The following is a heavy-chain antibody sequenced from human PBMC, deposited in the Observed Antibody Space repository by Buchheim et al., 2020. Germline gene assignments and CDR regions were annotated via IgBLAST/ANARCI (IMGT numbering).Heavy chain of an antibody. CDR3: AGHYSETYYRFDY. Sequence: QLQLQESGPGLVKPSETLSLTCTVSSGSISSTSYYWGWIRQPPGKGLEWIGSFYYIGSTYYNPSLKSRVTISVDTSKKQFPLKLSSVTAADTAVYYCAGHYSETYYRFDYWGQRAL. D-gene: IGHD1-26*01. CDR2: FYYIGST. J-gene: IGHJ4*02. V-gene: IGHV4-39*01. CDR1: SGSISSTSYY.